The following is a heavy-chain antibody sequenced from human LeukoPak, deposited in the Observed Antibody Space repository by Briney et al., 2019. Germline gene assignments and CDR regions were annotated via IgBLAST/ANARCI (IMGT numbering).Heavy chain of an antibody. D-gene: IGHD3-10*01. V-gene: IGHV1-69*13. CDR3: AREVYGSGSYLDY. J-gene: IGHJ4*02. Sequence: ASVKVSCKASGGTFSSYAISWVRQAPGQGLEWMGGIIPIFGTANYAQKFQGRVTITADESTSTAYMELSSLGSEDTAVYYCAREVYGSGSYLDYWGQGTLVTVSS. CDR2: IIPIFGTA. CDR1: GGTFSSYA.